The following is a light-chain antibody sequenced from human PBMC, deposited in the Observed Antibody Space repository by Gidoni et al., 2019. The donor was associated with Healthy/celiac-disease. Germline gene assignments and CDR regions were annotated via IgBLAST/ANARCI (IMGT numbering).Light chain of an antibody. CDR2: GNS. J-gene: IGLJ2*01. CDR3: QSYDSSLGVV. CDR1: SSNIGAGYG. Sequence: QSVLTQPPSVSGAPGQRVTISGTGSSSNIGAGYGVHWYQQLPGTAPKLLIDGNSNRPSGVPDRFSGSKSGTSASLAIPGLPAEDEADYYCQSYDSSLGVVFGGGTKLTVL. V-gene: IGLV1-40*01.